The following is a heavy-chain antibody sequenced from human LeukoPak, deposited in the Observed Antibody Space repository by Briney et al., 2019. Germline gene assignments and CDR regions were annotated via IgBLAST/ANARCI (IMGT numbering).Heavy chain of an antibody. V-gene: IGHV3-30-3*01. D-gene: IGHD4-17*01. CDR3: ARDRDYAFDY. CDR1: GFIFSSYA. J-gene: IGHJ4*02. Sequence: PGRSLRLSCAASGFIFSSYAMHWVRQAPGKGLEWVAIISNDGSNKYYADSVKGRFTISRDNSKNTLYLQMNSLRDEDTAVYYCARDRDYAFDYWGQGTLVTVSS. CDR2: ISNDGSNK.